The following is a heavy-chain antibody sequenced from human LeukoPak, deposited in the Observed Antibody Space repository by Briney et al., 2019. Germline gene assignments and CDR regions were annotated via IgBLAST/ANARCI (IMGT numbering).Heavy chain of an antibody. J-gene: IGHJ4*02. Sequence: SVKVSCKASGGTFSSYAIGWVRQAPGQGLEWMGGIIPIFGTANYAQKFQGRVTITTDESTSTAYMELSSLRSEDTAVYYCARAYYYDSSGYYGVSYYFDYWGQGTLVTVSS. V-gene: IGHV1-69*05. CDR3: ARAYYYDSSGYYGVSYYFDY. D-gene: IGHD3-22*01. CDR2: IIPIFGTA. CDR1: GGTFSSYA.